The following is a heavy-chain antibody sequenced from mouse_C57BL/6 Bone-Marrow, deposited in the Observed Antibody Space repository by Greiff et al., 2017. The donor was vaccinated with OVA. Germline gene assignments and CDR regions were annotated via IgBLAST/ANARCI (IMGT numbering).Heavy chain of an antibody. CDR1: GYTFTDHT. CDR3: ARYGPYYFDY. CDR2: VYPRDGST. V-gene: IGHV1-78*01. Sequence: QVQLKQSDVELVKPGASVKISCKVSGYTFTDHTIHWMNQRPEQGLEWIGYVYPRDGSTKYNEKFKGKATLTADKSSSTACMQINSLTSEDSAVYFSARYGPYYFDYWGRGTTLTVSS. D-gene: IGHD1-2*01. J-gene: IGHJ2*01.